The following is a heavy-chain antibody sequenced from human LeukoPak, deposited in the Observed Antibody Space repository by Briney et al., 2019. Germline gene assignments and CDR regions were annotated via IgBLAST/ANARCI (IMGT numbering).Heavy chain of an antibody. CDR3: GTVAGTFGWFDP. CDR1: GGSISSSSYY. V-gene: IGHV4-39*01. J-gene: IGHJ5*02. CDR2: IYYSGST. Sequence: SETLSLTCTVSGGSISSSSYYWGWIRQPPWKGLEWIGSIYYSGSTYYNPSLKSRVTISVDTSKNQFSLKLSSVTAADTAVYYCGTVAGTFGWFDPWGQGTLVTVSS. D-gene: IGHD6-19*01.